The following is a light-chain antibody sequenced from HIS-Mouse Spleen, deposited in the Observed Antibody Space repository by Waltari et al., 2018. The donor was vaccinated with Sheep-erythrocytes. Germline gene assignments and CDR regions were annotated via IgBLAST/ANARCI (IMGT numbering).Light chain of an antibody. Sequence: DIQMTQSQSSVSASVGDRVTITCRASQGISSWLAWYQQKPGKAPKLLIYAASSLQSGVPTMLSGSGSGTDYNLTISSLQPEDFAIYYGQQANSFPITFGQGTRLAIK. J-gene: IGKJ5*01. CDR1: QGISSW. V-gene: IGKV1-12*01. CDR3: QQANSFPIT. CDR2: AAS.